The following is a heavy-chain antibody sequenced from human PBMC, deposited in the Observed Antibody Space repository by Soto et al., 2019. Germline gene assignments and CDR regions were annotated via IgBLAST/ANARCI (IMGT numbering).Heavy chain of an antibody. J-gene: IGHJ3*02. V-gene: IGHV1-3*01. CDR2: INAGNGNT. CDR3: ARSSRWYHDFDI. Sequence: QVQLVQSGAEVKKPGASVKVSCKASGYTFTSYAMYWVRQSPVQSLEWMGWINAGNGNTKYSQKFQGRVTITRDTSASTAYVELSSLRAEDTAVDYCARSSRWYHDFDIWGQGTMVTVSS. D-gene: IGHD6-19*01. CDR1: GYTFTSYA.